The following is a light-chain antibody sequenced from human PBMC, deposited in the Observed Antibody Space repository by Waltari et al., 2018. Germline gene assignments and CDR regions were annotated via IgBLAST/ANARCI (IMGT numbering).Light chain of an antibody. Sequence: SPGQSITVSCTGTSSDVGSYNLVSWYQHHPPKAPKLMIYEVSKRPSGVSNRFSGSKSGNTASLTISGLQPEDEADYYCCSYAGANTYVFGSGTKVTVL. V-gene: IGLV2-23*02. CDR3: CSYAGANTYV. CDR1: SSDVGSYNL. J-gene: IGLJ1*01. CDR2: EVS.